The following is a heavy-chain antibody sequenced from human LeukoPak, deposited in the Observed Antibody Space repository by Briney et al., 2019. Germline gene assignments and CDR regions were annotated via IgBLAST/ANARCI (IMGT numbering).Heavy chain of an antibody. J-gene: IGHJ5*02. CDR3: ARVEGRSYGGNSAWFAP. V-gene: IGHV3-11*04. Sequence: PGGSLRLSCAASRFTFSDYYMSWIRQAPGKGLEWVSYISSSGSTLYYADSVKDRCTISTDHAKNSLYLKMNSLRAEDTAVYYCARVEGRSYGGNSAWFAPWGQGTLVTVSS. CDR2: ISSSGSTL. CDR1: RFTFSDYY. D-gene: IGHD4-23*01.